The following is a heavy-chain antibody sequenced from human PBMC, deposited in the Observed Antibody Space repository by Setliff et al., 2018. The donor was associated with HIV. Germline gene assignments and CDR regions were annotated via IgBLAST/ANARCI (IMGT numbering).Heavy chain of an antibody. J-gene: IGHJ6*03. D-gene: IGHD4-17*01. CDR3: ARGPTTVTNYYYYYMDV. CDR2: ISSKRTSI. V-gene: IGHV3-48*01. Sequence: PGGSLRLSCEASGFSFDDYCMNWVRQAPGKGLEWVSYISSKRTSIYYADSVKGRFTISRDNDNNSLYLQMSGLSAEDTAVYYCARGPTTVTNYYYYYMDVWGKGTTVTVS. CDR1: GFSFDDYC.